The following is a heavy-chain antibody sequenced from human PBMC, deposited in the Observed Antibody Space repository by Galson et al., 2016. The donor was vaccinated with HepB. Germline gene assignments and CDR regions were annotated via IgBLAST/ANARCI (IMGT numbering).Heavy chain of an antibody. CDR3: TRDRGQYYAL. J-gene: IGHJ4*02. Sequence: SVKVSCKASGGTFSGYIISWVRRAPGQGLEWMGEFITVLGTTNYAQKFQGRITITADESTSTVYMDLTGLTSEDTAVYYCTRDRGQYYALWGQGTLVTVSS. CDR2: FITVLGTT. D-gene: IGHD3-16*01. V-gene: IGHV1-69*13. CDR1: GGTFSGYI.